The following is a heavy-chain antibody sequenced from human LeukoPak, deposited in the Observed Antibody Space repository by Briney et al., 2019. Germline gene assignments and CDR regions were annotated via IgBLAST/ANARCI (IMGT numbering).Heavy chain of an antibody. V-gene: IGHV3-21*01. CDR3: AKPGDIVVVPAVYFDY. Sequence: GSLRLSCAASGFTFSSYSMNWVRQAPGKGLEWVSSISSSSSYIYYADSVKGRFTISRDNSKNTLYLQMNSLRAGDTAVYYCAKPGDIVVVPAVYFDYWGQGTLVTVSS. J-gene: IGHJ4*02. D-gene: IGHD2-2*01. CDR2: ISSSSSYI. CDR1: GFTFSSYS.